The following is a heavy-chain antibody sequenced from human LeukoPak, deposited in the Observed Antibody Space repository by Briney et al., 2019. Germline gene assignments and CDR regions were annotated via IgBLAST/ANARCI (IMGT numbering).Heavy chain of an antibody. CDR2: ISGSGGST. CDR1: GFTFRSYG. V-gene: IGHV3-23*01. CDR3: AKDYYGSGSYFTPYYYYYYYMDV. J-gene: IGHJ6*03. Sequence: PGGSLRLSCAASGFTFRSYGMHWVRQAPGKGLEWVSAISGSGGSTYYADSVKGRFTISRDNSKNTLYLQMNSLRAEDTAVYYCAKDYYGSGSYFTPYYYYYYYMDVWGKGTTVTISS. D-gene: IGHD3-10*01.